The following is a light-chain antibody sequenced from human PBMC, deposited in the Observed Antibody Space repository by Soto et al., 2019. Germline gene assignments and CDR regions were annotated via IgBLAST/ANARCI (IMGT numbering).Light chain of an antibody. CDR3: QQYNSYS. CDR1: QSVSSSY. CDR2: GAS. V-gene: IGKV3-20*01. J-gene: IGKJ1*01. Sequence: EIVLTQSPCTLSLSRVERATVSCRASQSVSSSYLAWYQQKPGQAPRLLIYGASSRATGIPDRFSGSGSGTDFTLTISRLEPEDFAVYYCQQYNSYSFGQGTKVDIK.